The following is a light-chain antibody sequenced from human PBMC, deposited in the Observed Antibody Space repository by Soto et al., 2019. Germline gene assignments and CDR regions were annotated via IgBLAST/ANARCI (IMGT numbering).Light chain of an antibody. CDR2: GAS. Sequence: EIVLTQSPGTLSLSPGERVTLSCRARQSVSDTFLAWYQQKPGQAPRLRIYGASSRATGIPDRFSGSGSETDFTLTISRLEPEDFAVYYCQQYGSSPRTFGQGTKLEIK. J-gene: IGKJ2*01. V-gene: IGKV3-20*01. CDR1: QSVSDTF. CDR3: QQYGSSPRT.